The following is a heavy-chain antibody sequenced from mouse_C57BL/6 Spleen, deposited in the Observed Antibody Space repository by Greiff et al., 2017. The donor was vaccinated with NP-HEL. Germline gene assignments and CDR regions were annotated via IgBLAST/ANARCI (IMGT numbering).Heavy chain of an antibody. CDR1: GFTFSDYG. D-gene: IGHD1-1*01. J-gene: IGHJ3*01. CDR3: DILRFAY. V-gene: IGHV5-17*01. Sequence: EVQLVESGGGLVKPGGSLKLSCAASGFTFSDYGMHWVRQAPEKGLEWVAYISSGSSTIYYADTVKGRFTISRDNAKNTLFLQMTSQRSEETAMYYGDILRFAYWGKGTLVTVSA. CDR2: ISSGSSTI.